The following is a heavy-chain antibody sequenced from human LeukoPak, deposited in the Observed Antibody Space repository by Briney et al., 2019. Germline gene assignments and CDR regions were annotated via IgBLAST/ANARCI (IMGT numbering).Heavy chain of an antibody. J-gene: IGHJ4*02. V-gene: IGHV4-4*07. CDR2: IYTSGST. CDR3: ARGVNSQGTAMVLFDS. CDR1: GGSISSYY. Sequence: SETLPLTCTVSGGSISSYYWSWIRQPAGKGLEWIGRIYTSGSTNYNPSLKSRVTMSVDTSKNQCTLKLSSVTAADTAVYYCARGVNSQGTAMVLFDSWGQGSLVTVSA. D-gene: IGHD5-18*01.